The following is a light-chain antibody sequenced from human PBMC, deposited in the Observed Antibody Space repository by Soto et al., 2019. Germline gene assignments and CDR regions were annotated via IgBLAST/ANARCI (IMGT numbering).Light chain of an antibody. V-gene: IGKV3-11*01. CDR3: QQRYNWPPLT. CDR1: QSVGIH. Sequence: EVVLTQSPGTLSLSPGERATLSCRASQSVGIHLAWYQQKPGRAPRLLIYEASNRDTGIPARFSGSGSGTDFVLTISSLEPEDFAVYYCQQRYNWPPLTFGGGTKVEIK. CDR2: EAS. J-gene: IGKJ4*01.